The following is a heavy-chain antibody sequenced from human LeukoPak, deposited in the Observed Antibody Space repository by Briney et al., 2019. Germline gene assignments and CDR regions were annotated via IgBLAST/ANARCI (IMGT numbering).Heavy chain of an antibody. CDR3: AKAGFSGSYFDY. D-gene: IGHD1-26*01. V-gene: IGHV3-23*01. CDR2: ISGSGGST. J-gene: IGHJ4*02. CDR1: GFTFSSYV. Sequence: PGGSLRLSCAASGFTFSSYVMSWVRQAPGKGLEWVSAISGSGGSTYYADSVKGRFTISRDNSKNTLYLQMNSLRAEDTAVYYCAKAGFSGSYFDYWGQGTLVTVSS.